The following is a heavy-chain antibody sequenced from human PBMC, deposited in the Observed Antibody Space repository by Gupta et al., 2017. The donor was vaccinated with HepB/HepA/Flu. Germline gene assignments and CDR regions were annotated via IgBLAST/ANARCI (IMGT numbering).Heavy chain of an antibody. V-gene: IGHV3-72*01. CDR2: IKNKANFYIT. CDR1: GFTFSDHY. CDR3: FRLRLGVSSRYFDV. D-gene: IGHD3-10*01. Sequence: QLVESGGGLVQPGGSLRLSCAAAGFTFSDHYMDWVRQVPGKGLEWVGRIKNKANFYITEYAASVKGRFTFSRDDSKNSLYLQMKRLEKEDTALYYCFRLRLGVSSRYFDVWGRGTLVSVS. J-gene: IGHJ2*01.